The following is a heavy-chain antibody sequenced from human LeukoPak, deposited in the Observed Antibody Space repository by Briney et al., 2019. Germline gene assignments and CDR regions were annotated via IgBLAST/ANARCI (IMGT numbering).Heavy chain of an antibody. D-gene: IGHD5-18*01. CDR3: FKELYGYSFGDS. Sequence: GGSLRLSCAASGFTFRRFGMHWVRQAPGKGLEWVAVISYDGRNKYYGDSVKGRFTISRDDSKNTLYLQMNSLRAEDTAMYYCFKELYGYSFGDSWGQGVLITVSS. J-gene: IGHJ4*02. CDR2: ISYDGRNK. CDR1: GFTFRRFG. V-gene: IGHV3-30*18.